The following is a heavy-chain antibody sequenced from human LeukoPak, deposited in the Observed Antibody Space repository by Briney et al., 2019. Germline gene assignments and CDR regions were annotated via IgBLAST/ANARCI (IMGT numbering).Heavy chain of an antibody. CDR2: ISGSGGST. Sequence: GGSLRLSCAASGFSFSSYLMHWVRQAPGKGLEWVSAISGSGGSTYYADSVKGRFTISRDNSKNTLYLQMNSLRAEDTAVYYCAKVDDFWSGQNWFDPWGQGTLVTVSS. CDR3: AKVDDFWSGQNWFDP. D-gene: IGHD3-3*01. CDR1: GFSFSSYL. V-gene: IGHV3-23*01. J-gene: IGHJ5*02.